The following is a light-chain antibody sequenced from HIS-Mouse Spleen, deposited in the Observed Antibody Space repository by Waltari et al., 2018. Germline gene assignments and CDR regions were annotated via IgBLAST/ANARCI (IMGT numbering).Light chain of an antibody. J-gene: IGKJ2*01. CDR2: WAS. CDR3: QQYYSTRYT. V-gene: IGKV4-1*01. CDR1: QSVLYSSNNKNY. Sequence: DIVMTQSPDALAVPRGEWPPIHSKPSQSVLYSSNNKNYLAWYQQKPGQPPKLLIYWASTRESGVPDRFSGSGSGTDFTLTISSLQAEDVAVYYCQQYYSTRYTFGQGTKLEIK.